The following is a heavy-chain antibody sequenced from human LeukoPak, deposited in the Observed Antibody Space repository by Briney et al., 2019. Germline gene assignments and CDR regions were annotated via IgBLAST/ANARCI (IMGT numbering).Heavy chain of an antibody. J-gene: IGHJ5*02. CDR2: ISSSGSTI. CDR3: ARTWNDDWFDP. CDR1: GFTFSSYE. V-gene: IGHV3-48*03. D-gene: IGHD1-1*01. Sequence: GGSLRLSCAASGFTFSSYEMNWVRQATGKGLEWVSYISSSGSTIYYADSVKGRFTISRDNAKNSLYLQMNSLRAEDTAVYYCARTWNDDWFDPWGQGTLVTVSS.